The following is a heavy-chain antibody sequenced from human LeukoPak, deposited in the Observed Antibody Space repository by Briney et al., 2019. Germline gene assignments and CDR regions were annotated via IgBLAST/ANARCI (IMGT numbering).Heavy chain of an antibody. J-gene: IGHJ4*02. CDR2: ISPNSGGT. CDR1: GYTFTAYY. CDR3: AREGEYCSGGSCYSNFDY. D-gene: IGHD2-15*01. Sequence: ASVKVSCKASGYTFTAYYMHWVRQAPGQGLEWMGWISPNSGGTNSAQKFQGRVTMTRDTSISTAYMELSRLRSDDTAMYYCAREGEYCSGGSCYSNFDYWGQGSLVTVSS. V-gene: IGHV1-2*02.